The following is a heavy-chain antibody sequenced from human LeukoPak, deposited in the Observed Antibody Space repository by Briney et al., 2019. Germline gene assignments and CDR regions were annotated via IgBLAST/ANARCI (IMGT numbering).Heavy chain of an antibody. CDR1: GGSISSGGYS. V-gene: IGHV4-30-2*05. CDR2: IYYSGST. CDR3: ARVGAARNYYYYYYGMDV. Sequence: PSETLSLTCAVSGGSISSGGYSWSWIRQPPGKGLEWIGYIYYSGSTYYNPSLKSRVTISVDTSKNQFSLKLSSVTAADTAVYYCARVGAARNYYYYYYGMDVWGQGTTVTVSS. J-gene: IGHJ6*02. D-gene: IGHD6-6*01.